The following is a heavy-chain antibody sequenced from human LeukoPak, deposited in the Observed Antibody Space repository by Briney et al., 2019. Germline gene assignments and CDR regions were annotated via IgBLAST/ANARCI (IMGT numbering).Heavy chain of an antibody. Sequence: TSETLSLTCAVYGGSFSGYYWSWIRQPPGKGLEWIGEINHSGSTNYNPSLKSRVTISVDTSKNQFSLKLSSVTAADTAVYYCAKRGPYYYGSGSYYKGAQYYFDSWGQGPLVTVSS. V-gene: IGHV4-34*01. J-gene: IGHJ4*02. CDR2: INHSGST. CDR3: AKRGPYYYGSGSYYKGAQYYFDS. CDR1: GGSFSGYY. D-gene: IGHD3-10*01.